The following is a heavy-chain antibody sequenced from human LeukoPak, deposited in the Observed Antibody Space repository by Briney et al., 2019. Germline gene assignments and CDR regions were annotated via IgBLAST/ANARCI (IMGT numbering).Heavy chain of an antibody. Sequence: GGSLRLSCTASGFTFGDYAMSWVRQAPGKGLEWVGFIRSRRYGGATEYAASVKGRFTISSDDSKSDAYLHMNSLKTGDTAVYYCTRDILSGWYYFDFWGQGTLVTVSS. CDR3: TRDILSGWYYFDF. V-gene: IGHV3-49*04. D-gene: IGHD6-19*01. CDR2: IRSRRYGGAT. CDR1: GFTFGDYA. J-gene: IGHJ4*02.